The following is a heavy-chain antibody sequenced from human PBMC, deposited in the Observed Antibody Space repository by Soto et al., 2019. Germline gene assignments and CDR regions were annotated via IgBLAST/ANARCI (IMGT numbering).Heavy chain of an antibody. CDR2: SSNSGTFA. CDR3: ARSGDNYNLLDY. V-gene: IGHV3-11*06. CDR1: GFTFNEYY. Sequence: PGGSLRLSCAASGFTFNEYYMSWIRQAPGKGLEWISYSSNSGTFARYADSVKGRFSISRDNAKNSLYLQINSLRGDDTAIYYCARSGDNYNLLDYWGQGTPVPVSS. D-gene: IGHD1-1*01. J-gene: IGHJ4*02.